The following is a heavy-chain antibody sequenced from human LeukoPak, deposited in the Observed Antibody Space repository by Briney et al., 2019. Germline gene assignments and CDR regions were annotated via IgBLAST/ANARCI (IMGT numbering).Heavy chain of an antibody. D-gene: IGHD3-10*01. CDR3: ARDNFQADYYGSGSYYRFDY. Sequence: ASVKVSCKASGYTFTSYGISWVRQAPGQGLEWMGWISAYNGNTNYAQKLQGRVTTTTDTSTSTAYMELRSLRSDDTAVYYCARDNFQADYYGSGSYYRFDYWGQGTLVTVSS. CDR1: GYTFTSYG. J-gene: IGHJ4*02. CDR2: ISAYNGNT. V-gene: IGHV1-18*01.